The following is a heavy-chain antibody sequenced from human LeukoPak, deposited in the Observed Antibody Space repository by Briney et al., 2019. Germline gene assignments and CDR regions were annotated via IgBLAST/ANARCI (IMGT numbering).Heavy chain of an antibody. V-gene: IGHV4-59*08. J-gene: IGHJ5*02. Sequence: PSETLSLTCTVSGGSISSYYWSWIRQPPGKGLEWIGYIYYSGSTNYNPSLKSRVTISVDTSKNQFSLKLSSVTAADTAVYYCARLGAENWFDPWGQGTLVTVSS. CDR2: IYYSGST. D-gene: IGHD1-26*01. CDR3: ARLGAENWFDP. CDR1: GGSISSYY.